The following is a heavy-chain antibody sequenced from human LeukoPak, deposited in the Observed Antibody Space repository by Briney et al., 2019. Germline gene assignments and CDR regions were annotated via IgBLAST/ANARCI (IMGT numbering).Heavy chain of an antibody. J-gene: IGHJ4*02. D-gene: IGHD2-8*01. CDR1: GFTFSIYA. Sequence: PGGSLRLSCAASGFTFSIYAMTWVRQAPGKGLEWVSGISGSGGSTYYTDSVKGRFTISRDNSKNTLYLQMNSLRAEDTAVYYCAKDLIVLTGGFDYWGQGTLVTVSS. CDR3: AKDLIVLTGGFDY. CDR2: ISGSGGST. V-gene: IGHV3-23*01.